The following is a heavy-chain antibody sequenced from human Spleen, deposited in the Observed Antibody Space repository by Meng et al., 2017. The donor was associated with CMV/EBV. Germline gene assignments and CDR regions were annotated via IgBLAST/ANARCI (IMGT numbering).Heavy chain of an antibody. Sequence: QITLKESGPTLVKPTQTLTLTCTFSGFPLNIDAVGVGWIRQPPGKALEWLALIYWDDDKRYSPSLKSRLTITKDTSKNQVVLTMANMHPVDTGTYYCAHTLRYFYFLYAPFDFWGPGTLVTVSS. CDR2: IYWDDDK. D-gene: IGHD3-9*01. V-gene: IGHV2-5*02. CDR3: AHTLRYFYFLYAPFDF. J-gene: IGHJ4*02. CDR1: GFPLNIDAVG.